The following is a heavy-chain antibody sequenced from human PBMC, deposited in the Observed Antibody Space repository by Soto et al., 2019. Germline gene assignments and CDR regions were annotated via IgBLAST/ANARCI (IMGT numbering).Heavy chain of an antibody. J-gene: IGHJ6*02. V-gene: IGHV1-69*19. CDR3: ATGGHNDGYNFYHGMDV. CDR2: VIPLFDTA. D-gene: IGHD3-16*01. Sequence: QVQVVQSGAEVKKPGSSVKVSCTVSGGIFTNNAISWVRQAPGQGLEWLGGVIPLFDTAYYAQIFRGRLRISAAGATNKAYMELSGLTSADTAVYFCATGGHNDGYNFYHGMDVWGQGTTVTVS. CDR1: GGIFTNNA.